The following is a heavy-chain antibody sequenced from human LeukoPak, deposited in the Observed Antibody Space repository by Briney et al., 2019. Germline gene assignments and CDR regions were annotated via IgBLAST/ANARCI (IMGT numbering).Heavy chain of an antibody. V-gene: IGHV1-69*05. D-gene: IGHD3-22*01. Sequence: ASVKVSCKASGGTLSSHGFSWVRQAPGQGLEWMGGIIPIFGSTNYAQKFQGRVTITTDESTSTGYMELSSLRSEDTAVYYCARRWPHSSGYYLFDYWGKGTLVTVSS. CDR2: IIPIFGST. CDR1: GGTLSSHG. CDR3: ARRWPHSSGYYLFDY. J-gene: IGHJ4*02.